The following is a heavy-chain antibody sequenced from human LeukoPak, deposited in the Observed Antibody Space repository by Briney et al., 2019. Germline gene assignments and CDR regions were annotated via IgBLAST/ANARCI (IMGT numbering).Heavy chain of an antibody. CDR2: INWNGGST. J-gene: IGHJ4*02. Sequence: GGSLRLSCAASGFTFDDYGMSWVRQAPGKGLEWVSGINWNGGSTGYADSVKGRFTISRDNAKNSLYLQMTSLRAEDTALYYCAREGYSSGWYSPYFDYWGQGTLVTVSS. V-gene: IGHV3-20*04. CDR1: GFTFDDYG. D-gene: IGHD6-19*01. CDR3: AREGYSSGWYSPYFDY.